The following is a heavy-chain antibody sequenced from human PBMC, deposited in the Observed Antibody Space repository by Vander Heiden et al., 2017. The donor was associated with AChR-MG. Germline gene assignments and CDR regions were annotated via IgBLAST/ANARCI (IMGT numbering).Heavy chain of an antibody. CDR3: ARHSSSYIASPFDS. D-gene: IGHD5-18*01. Sequence: QLQLHESGPGLVKPSETLSLTCTVSGASISRNYYWGWIRQSPGKGLEWIGSIYYSGSTYYNPSLKSRVTKFVDTSKNQFSLKLSSVTAADTAVYYCARHSSSYIASPFDSWGQGTLVTVSS. J-gene: IGHJ4*02. CDR1: GASISRNYY. V-gene: IGHV4-39*01. CDR2: IYYSGST.